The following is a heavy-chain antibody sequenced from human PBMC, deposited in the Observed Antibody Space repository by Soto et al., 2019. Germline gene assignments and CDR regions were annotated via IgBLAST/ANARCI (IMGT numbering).Heavy chain of an antibody. Sequence: SETLSLTCSVSGASITSRSYYWAWIRQPPGKGLEWIASIHSHSFSTYYDPSLKCRVLISVDTSKNHFSLNLSSVTAADTAVYSCARPCDAYGLDLCGQGTTVAVSS. CDR3: ARPCDAYGLDL. J-gene: IGHJ6*02. CDR1: GASITSRSYY. D-gene: IGHD2-21*02. CDR2: IHSHSFST. V-gene: IGHV4-39*01.